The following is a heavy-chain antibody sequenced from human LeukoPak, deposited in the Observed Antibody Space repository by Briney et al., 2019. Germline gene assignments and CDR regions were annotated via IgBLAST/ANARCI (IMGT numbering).Heavy chain of an antibody. Sequence: QTGGSLRLSCAASGFTFSSYGMHWVRQAPGTGLEWVAVISYDGSNKYYADSVKGRFTISRDNSKNTLYLQMNSLRVEDSAVYYCAKDLGRFGVGVSLDFWGQGTLVTVAS. J-gene: IGHJ4*02. CDR2: ISYDGSNK. CDR1: GFTFSSYG. CDR3: AKDLGRFGVGVSLDF. D-gene: IGHD3-3*01. V-gene: IGHV3-30*18.